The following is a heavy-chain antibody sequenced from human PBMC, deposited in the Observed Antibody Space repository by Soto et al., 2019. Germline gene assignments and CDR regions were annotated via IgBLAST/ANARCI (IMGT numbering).Heavy chain of an antibody. V-gene: IGHV4-59*01. D-gene: IGHD3-9*01. CDR1: GGSISGYY. J-gene: IGHJ3*01. Sequence: SETLSLTCTVSGGSISGYYWSWIRQPPGKRLEWIGYIDYYGSTNYNPSLKSRVTISVDTSKKQFSLNLGSVTAAGTAIYYCARYFDWPSGFDFWGQGTMVTVSS. CDR3: ARYFDWPSGFDF. CDR2: IDYYGST.